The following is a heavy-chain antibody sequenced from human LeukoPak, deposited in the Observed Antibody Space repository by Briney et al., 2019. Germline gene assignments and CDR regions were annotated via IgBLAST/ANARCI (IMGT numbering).Heavy chain of an antibody. V-gene: IGHV4-38-2*02. D-gene: IGHD2-21*01. J-gene: IGHJ4*02. CDR2: VFHSGST. CDR3: ARGVVIAPQTFDY. CDR1: GQSMSRGYF. Sequence: SETLSLTCTVSGQSMSRGYFWGWIRQPPGKGLEWIGSVFHSGSTHYNPSLKSRVSLSVDTSKNHFSLKLSSVTAADTAVYYCARGVVIAPQTFDYWGQGTLVTVSS.